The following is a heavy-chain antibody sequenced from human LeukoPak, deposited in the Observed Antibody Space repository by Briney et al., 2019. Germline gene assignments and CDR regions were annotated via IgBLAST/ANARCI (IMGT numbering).Heavy chain of an antibody. J-gene: IGHJ4*02. CDR3: ARDGLGGGLSFDY. CDR2: INHSGI. Sequence: SETLSLTCAVYGGSFSGYYWNWIRQPPGKGLEWIGEINHSGIKYNPSLKSRVTISVDTSKNQFSLKLSSVTAADTAVYYCARDGLGGGLSFDYWGQGTLVTVSS. V-gene: IGHV4-34*01. CDR1: GGSFSGYY. D-gene: IGHD3-16*01.